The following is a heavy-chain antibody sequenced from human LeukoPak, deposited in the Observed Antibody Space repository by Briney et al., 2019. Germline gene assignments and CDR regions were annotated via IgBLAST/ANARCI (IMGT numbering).Heavy chain of an antibody. J-gene: IGHJ6*02. CDR1: GYTFTSYG. CDR3: ARDQFWATVTTFYYYGMDV. V-gene: IGHV1-18*01. CDR2: ISAYNGNT. D-gene: IGHD4-17*01. Sequence: GASVKVSCKASGYTFTSYGISWVRQAPGQGLEWMGWISAYNGNTNYAQKLQGRVTMTTDTSTSTAYMELRSLRSDDTAVYYCARDQFWATVTTFYYYGMDVWGQGTTVTVSS.